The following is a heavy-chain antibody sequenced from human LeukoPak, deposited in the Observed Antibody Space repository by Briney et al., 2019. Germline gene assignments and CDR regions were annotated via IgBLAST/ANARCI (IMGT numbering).Heavy chain of an antibody. CDR3: AKDQATFGIYDYGMDV. V-gene: IGHV3-9*01. CDR2: ISWNSGST. J-gene: IGHJ6*02. CDR1: GFTFDDYT. Sequence: GGSLRLSCAASGFTFDDYTMYWVRQSPGKGLEWVSGISWNSGSTGYADSVRGRFTISRDNAKKSLYLQMNSLRDEDTALYYCAKDQATFGIYDYGMDVWGQGTKVTVSS. D-gene: IGHD3-3*01.